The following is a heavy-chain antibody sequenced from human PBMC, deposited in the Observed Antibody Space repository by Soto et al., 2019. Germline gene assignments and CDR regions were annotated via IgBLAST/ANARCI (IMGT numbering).Heavy chain of an antibody. CDR2: INQDGNED. V-gene: IGHV3-7*01. CDR3: ARTGDGHHDFLDY. CDR1: GFTFSSYW. D-gene: IGHD1-1*01. J-gene: IGHJ4*02. Sequence: DLEESGGGLVQPGGSLRLSCAASGFTFSSYWMNWVRQAPGKGLAWVANINQDGNEDNLLDSVKGRFTISRDNAKNSLFLQMNSLRVEDTAVYYCARTGDGHHDFLDYWGQGALVSVSS.